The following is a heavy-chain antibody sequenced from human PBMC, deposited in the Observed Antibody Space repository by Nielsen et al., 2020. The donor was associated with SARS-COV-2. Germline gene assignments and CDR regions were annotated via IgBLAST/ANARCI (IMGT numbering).Heavy chain of an antibody. V-gene: IGHV4-59*01. J-gene: IGHJ4*02. Sequence: SETLSLTCTVSSGSISNYYWSWIRKPPGKGLEWIGYIYYSGTTNYSPSLKSRVTISVDTSKNQFSLKLSSVTAADTAVYYCARFIRSWNYIGSYYFDFWGQGTLVTGSS. CDR3: ARFIRSWNYIGSYYFDF. CDR2: IYYSGTT. CDR1: SGSISNYY. D-gene: IGHD3-10*01.